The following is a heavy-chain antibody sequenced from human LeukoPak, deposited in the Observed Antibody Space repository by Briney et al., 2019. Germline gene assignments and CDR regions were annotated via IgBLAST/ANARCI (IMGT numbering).Heavy chain of an antibody. CDR3: ARAPLGGIVVVPAATVDY. V-gene: IGHV3-7*01. D-gene: IGHD2-2*01. J-gene: IGHJ4*02. Sequence: PGGSLRLSCAASGFTFSSYWMSWVRQAPGKGLEWVANIKQDGSEKYYVDSVKGRFTISRDNAKNSLYLQMNSLRAEDTAVYYCARAPLGGIVVVPAATVDYWGQGTLVTVSS. CDR1: GFTFSSYW. CDR2: IKQDGSEK.